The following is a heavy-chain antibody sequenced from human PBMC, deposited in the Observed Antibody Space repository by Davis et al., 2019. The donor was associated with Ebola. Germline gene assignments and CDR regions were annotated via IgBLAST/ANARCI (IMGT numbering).Heavy chain of an antibody. CDR1: GFTFSSYA. CDR3: AKEAYCGGDCYVQAYYYYGMGV. D-gene: IGHD2-21*02. Sequence: GESLKISCAASGFTFSSYAMSWVRQAPGKGLEWVSAISGSGGSTYYADSVKGRFTISRDNSKNTLYLQMNSLRAEDTAVYYCAKEAYCGGDCYVQAYYYYGMGVWGQGTTVTVSS. J-gene: IGHJ6*02. CDR2: ISGSGGST. V-gene: IGHV3-23*01.